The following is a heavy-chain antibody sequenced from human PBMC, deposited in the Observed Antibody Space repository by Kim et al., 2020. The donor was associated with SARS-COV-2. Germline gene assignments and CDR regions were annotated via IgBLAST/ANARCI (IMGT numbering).Heavy chain of an antibody. Sequence: SVKVSCKASGGTFSSYAISWVRQAPGQGLGWMGGIIPIFGTANSAKKFQARVTITAEESTSTAYMELSSLRSEDTAVYYCARAAVLRFLEWSDPHYYGMDVWGQGTTVTVSS. D-gene: IGHD3-3*01. CDR1: GGTFSSYA. J-gene: IGHJ6*02. CDR3: ARAAVLRFLEWSDPHYYGMDV. V-gene: IGHV1-69*13. CDR2: IIPIFGTA.